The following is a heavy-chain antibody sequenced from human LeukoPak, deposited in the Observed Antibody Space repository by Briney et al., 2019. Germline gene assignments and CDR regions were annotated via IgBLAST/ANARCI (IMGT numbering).Heavy chain of an antibody. V-gene: IGHV1-8*03. J-gene: IGHJ2*01. D-gene: IGHD3-22*01. Sequence: ASVKVSCKASGYTFTSYDINWVRQATGQGLEWMGWMNPNSGHTDYAQKFQGRVTITRNTSLSTAYMELSSLRSEDTAVYYCAGGLRYYDSSGYRDSDFDLWGRGALVTVSS. CDR2: MNPNSGHT. CDR3: AGGLRYYDSSGYRDSDFDL. CDR1: GYTFTSYD.